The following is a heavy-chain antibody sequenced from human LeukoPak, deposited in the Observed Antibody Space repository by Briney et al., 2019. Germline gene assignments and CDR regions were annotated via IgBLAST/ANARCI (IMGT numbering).Heavy chain of an antibody. Sequence: ASVKVSCKASGYTFTGYYLHWARQAPGQGPEWMGWINPNSGGTNYAQKFQGWVTMTRDTSISTAYMELSRLRSDDTAVYYCATSGTTESAFDIWGQGTLVTVSS. J-gene: IGHJ3*02. CDR2: INPNSGGT. CDR1: GYTFTGYY. V-gene: IGHV1-2*04. CDR3: ATSGTTESAFDI. D-gene: IGHD1-7*01.